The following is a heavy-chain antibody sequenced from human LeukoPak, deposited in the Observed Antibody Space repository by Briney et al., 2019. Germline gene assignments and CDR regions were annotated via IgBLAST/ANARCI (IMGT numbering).Heavy chain of an antibody. CDR3: ARVAGYCSGGSCRTYYYYGMDV. CDR2: ISGYNGNT. D-gene: IGHD2-15*01. J-gene: IGHJ6*02. Sequence: GASVTVSCKTSGYTFISYGISWVRQAPGQGLEWMGWISGYNGNTKYAQKLQGRVTMTTDTSTSTAYMELRSLRSDDTAVYYCARVAGYCSGGSCRTYYYYGMDVWGQGTTVTVSS. V-gene: IGHV1-18*01. CDR1: GYTFISYG.